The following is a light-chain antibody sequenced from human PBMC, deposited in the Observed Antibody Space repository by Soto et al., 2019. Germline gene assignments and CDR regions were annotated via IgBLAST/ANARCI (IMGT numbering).Light chain of an antibody. V-gene: IGLV2-8*01. CDR3: SSYAGSNREV. CDR1: SNDVGGYNY. CDR2: EVS. Sequence: QSALTQPPSASGSPGQSVTISCTGTSNDVGGYNYVSWYQQHPGKAPKLMIYEVSKRPSGVPDRFSGSKSGNTASLTVSGLQAEDEADYYCSSYAGSNREVFGTGTKLTVL. J-gene: IGLJ1*01.